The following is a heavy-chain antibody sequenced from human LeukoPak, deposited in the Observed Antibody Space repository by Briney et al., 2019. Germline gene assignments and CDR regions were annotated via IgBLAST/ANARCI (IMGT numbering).Heavy chain of an antibody. Sequence: ASVKVSCKASGYSFTAYHIHWVRQAPGQGLEWMGWINPNSDGRNYAQNFQGRVTMTKDTSINTVYMELSSLRSDDTAVYFCARDNSVGDYAWWFDPWGQGTLVTVSS. CDR2: INPNSDGR. CDR3: ARDNSVGDYAWWFDP. D-gene: IGHD1-26*01. J-gene: IGHJ5*02. V-gene: IGHV1-2*02. CDR1: GYSFTAYH.